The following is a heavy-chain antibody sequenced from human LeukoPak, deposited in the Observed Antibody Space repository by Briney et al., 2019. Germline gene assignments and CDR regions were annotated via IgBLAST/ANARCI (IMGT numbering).Heavy chain of an antibody. CDR3: ARDYWRPVAGPPSHGHY. D-gene: IGHD2-15*01. Sequence: ASVNVSFKASGYTFSSYGINWVRQAPGQGLEGMGWINAYNGNTNYSQKLQDRVTMTTDTSTSTGYMALRSLRSDDTAVYYCARDYWRPVAGPPSHGHYWGQGTLVTVSS. J-gene: IGHJ4*02. CDR2: INAYNGNT. CDR1: GYTFSSYG. V-gene: IGHV1-18*04.